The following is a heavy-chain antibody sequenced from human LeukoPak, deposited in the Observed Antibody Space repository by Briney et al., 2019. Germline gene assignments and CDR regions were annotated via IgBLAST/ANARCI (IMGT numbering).Heavy chain of an antibody. CDR1: GGSFSGYY. D-gene: IGHD5-18*01. V-gene: IGHV4-34*01. Sequence: SETLSLTCAVYGGSFSGYYWSWIRQPPGKGLEWIGEINHSGSTNYNPSLKSRVTISVDTSKNQFSLKLSSVTAADTAVYYCARDKYSYGLNAFDIWGQGTMVTVSS. CDR2: INHSGST. J-gene: IGHJ3*02. CDR3: ARDKYSYGLNAFDI.